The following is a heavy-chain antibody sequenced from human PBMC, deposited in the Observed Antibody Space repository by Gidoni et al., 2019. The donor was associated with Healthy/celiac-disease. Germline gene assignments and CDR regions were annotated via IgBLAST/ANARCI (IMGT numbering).Heavy chain of an antibody. Sequence: QVQLVQSGAEVKKPGASVKVSCKASGYTFPSYDINWVRQATGQGLEWMGWMNPNSGNTGYAQKFQGRVTMTRNTSISTAYMELSSLRSEDTAVYYCARGTQSITMVRGVMIYWGQGTLVTVSS. CDR3: ARGTQSITMVRGVMIY. CDR2: MNPNSGNT. CDR1: GYTFPSYD. V-gene: IGHV1-8*01. D-gene: IGHD3-10*01. J-gene: IGHJ4*02.